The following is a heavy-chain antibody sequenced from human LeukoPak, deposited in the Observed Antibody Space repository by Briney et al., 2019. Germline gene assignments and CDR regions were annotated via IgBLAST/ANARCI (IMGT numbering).Heavy chain of an antibody. V-gene: IGHV4-59*01. J-gene: IGHJ1*01. CDR2: IYYSGST. Sequence: SETLSLTCAVYGGSFSGYYWSWIRQPPGKGLEWIGYIYYSGSTNYNPSLKSRVTISVDTSKNQFSLKLSSVTAADTAVYYCARAGYAAVAGTGYFQHWGQGTLVTVSS. CDR3: ARAGYAAVAGTGYFQH. D-gene: IGHD6-19*01. CDR1: GGSFSGYY.